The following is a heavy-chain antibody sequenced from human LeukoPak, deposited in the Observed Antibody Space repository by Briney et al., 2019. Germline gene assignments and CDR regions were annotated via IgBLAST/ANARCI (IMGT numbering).Heavy chain of an antibody. V-gene: IGHV3-30*04. Sequence: GGSLRLSCAASGFTFSSYAMHWVRKAPGKGLEWVAVISYDGSNKYYADSVKGRFTISRDNSKNTLYLQMNSLRAEDTAVYYCARYAYYYASGSYPSTERVFDYWGQGTLVTVSS. CDR1: GFTFSSYA. J-gene: IGHJ4*02. D-gene: IGHD3-10*01. CDR2: ISYDGSNK. CDR3: ARYAYYYASGSYPSTERVFDY.